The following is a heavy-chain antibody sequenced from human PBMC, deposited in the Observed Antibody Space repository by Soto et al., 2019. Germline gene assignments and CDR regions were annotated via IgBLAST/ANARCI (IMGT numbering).Heavy chain of an antibody. CDR3: ARDDATNLWFGESHNYYYGMDV. J-gene: IGHJ6*02. V-gene: IGHV1-18*04. D-gene: IGHD3-10*01. CDR1: GYTFTSYG. Sequence: QVQLVQAGAEVKKPGASVKFSCKASGYTFTSYGISWVRQAPGQGLEWMGWISAYNGNTNYAQKLQGRVTMTTDTSTSTVNMALRRLRSEDTAVYYSARDDATNLWFGESHNYYYGMDVWGQGTTVTVSS. CDR2: ISAYNGNT.